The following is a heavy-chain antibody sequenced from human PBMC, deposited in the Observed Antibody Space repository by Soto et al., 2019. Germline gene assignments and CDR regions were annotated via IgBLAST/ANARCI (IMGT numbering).Heavy chain of an antibody. CDR1: GGSVSSGSYY. CDR3: AREPSSGDNWTCEAH. D-gene: IGHD1-20*01. Sequence: SETLSLTCTVSGGSVSSGSYYWSWIRQPPGKGLEWIGYIYYSGSTNYNPSLKSRVTISVDTSKNQFSLKLSSVTAADTAVYYCAREPSSGDNWTCEAHWGQGTQVTVS. V-gene: IGHV4-61*01. CDR2: IYYSGST. J-gene: IGHJ4*02.